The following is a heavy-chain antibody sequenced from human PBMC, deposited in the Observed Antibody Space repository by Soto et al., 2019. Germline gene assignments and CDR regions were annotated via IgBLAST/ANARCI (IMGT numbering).Heavy chain of an antibody. CDR2: ISGSGGST. D-gene: IGHD3-16*02. Sequence: GGSLRLSCAASGFTFSSYAMSWVRQAPGKGLEWVSAISGSGGSTYYADSVKGRFTISRDNSKNTLYLQMNSLRAEDTAVYYCAATFGGVIAPFDYWGQGTLVTVSS. CDR1: GFTFSSYA. J-gene: IGHJ4*02. V-gene: IGHV3-23*01. CDR3: AATFGGVIAPFDY.